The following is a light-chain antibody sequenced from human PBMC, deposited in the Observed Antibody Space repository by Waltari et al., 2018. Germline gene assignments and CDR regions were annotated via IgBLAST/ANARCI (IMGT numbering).Light chain of an antibody. V-gene: IGKV4-1*01. Sequence: IVMTQSPDSLAVSLGDRATISCKSSQSVLYSSNNKNYLAWYQQKPGQPPKLLLYWASMRESGVPDRFSGSGSGTDFTLTISSLQAEDVAVYHCQQYYDTLWTFGQGTKVEIK. CDR3: QQYYDTLWT. CDR2: WAS. J-gene: IGKJ1*01. CDR1: QSVLYSSNNKNY.